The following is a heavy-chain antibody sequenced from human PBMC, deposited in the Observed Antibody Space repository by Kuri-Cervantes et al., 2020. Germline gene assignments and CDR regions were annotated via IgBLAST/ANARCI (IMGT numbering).Heavy chain of an antibody. CDR2: IYYSGST. J-gene: IGHJ3*02. V-gene: IGHV4-30-4*01. D-gene: IGHD3-3*01. CDR1: GGSISSGDYY. CDR3: ARGTITIQGGDDAFDI. Sequence: SCTVSGGSISSGDYYWSWIRQPPGKGLEWIGYIYYSGSTYYNPSLKSRVTISVDKSKNQFSLKLSSVTAADTAVYYCARGTITIQGGDDAFDIWGQGTMVTVSS.